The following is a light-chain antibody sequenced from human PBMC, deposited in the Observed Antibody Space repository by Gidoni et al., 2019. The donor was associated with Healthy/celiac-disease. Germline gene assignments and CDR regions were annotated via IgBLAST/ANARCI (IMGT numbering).Light chain of an antibody. V-gene: IGKV3-15*01. J-gene: IGKJ1*01. CDR1: QSVSSN. CDR2: GAS. CDR3: QQYNNWPLT. Sequence: EIVMTQSPATLSVSPGERATLSCRASQSVSSNLAWYQQKPGQAPRLLIYGASTRATGIPARFSGSGSGTEFTLTISGLQSEDFAVYYCQQYNNWPLTFXXXTKVEIK.